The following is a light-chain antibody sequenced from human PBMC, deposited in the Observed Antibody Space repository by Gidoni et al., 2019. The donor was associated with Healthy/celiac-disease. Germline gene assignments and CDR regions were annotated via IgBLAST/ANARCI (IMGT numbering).Light chain of an antibody. J-gene: IGKJ2*01. CDR2: GAS. V-gene: IGKV3-15*01. Sequence: IVLTPSPATLSVSPGERDTLSCRASQSVSSNLAWYQQKPGQAPKHLIYGASTMATGIPARFSGSGSGTEFTLTISSLQSEDFAVYYCQQYNNWPPHTFGQGTKLEIK. CDR3: QQYNNWPPHT. CDR1: QSVSSN.